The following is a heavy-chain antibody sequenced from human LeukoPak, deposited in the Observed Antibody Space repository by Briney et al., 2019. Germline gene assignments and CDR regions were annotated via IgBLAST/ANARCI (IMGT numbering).Heavy chain of an antibody. D-gene: IGHD6-13*01. CDR2: ISSGGNYI. J-gene: IGHJ4*02. CDR3: ARGYSSTWATGY. V-gene: IGHV3-21*01. CDR1: GLTFSSYS. Sequence: GGSLRLSYAASGLTFSSYSMTWVRQAPGKGLQWVSSISSGGNYIYYADSLKGRFIISRDNAKNSLYLQMNSLRVEDTAVYYCARGYSSTWATGYWGQGTQVTVSS.